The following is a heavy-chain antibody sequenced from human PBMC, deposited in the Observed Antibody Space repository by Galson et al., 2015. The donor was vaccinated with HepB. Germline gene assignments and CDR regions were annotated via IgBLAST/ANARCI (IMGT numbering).Heavy chain of an antibody. CDR2: IDWDDDK. J-gene: IGHJ4*02. D-gene: IGHD6-6*01. Sequence: PALVKPTQTLTLTCTFSGFSLSTSSMRVSWIRQPPGKALEWLARIDWDDDKFYNTSLKTRLTISKDTSKNQVVLAMTHMDPVDTATYYCARTSLVIAARTYYFDYWGQGTLVTVSS. CDR1: GFSLSTSSMR. CDR3: ARTSLVIAARTYYFDY. V-gene: IGHV2-70*04.